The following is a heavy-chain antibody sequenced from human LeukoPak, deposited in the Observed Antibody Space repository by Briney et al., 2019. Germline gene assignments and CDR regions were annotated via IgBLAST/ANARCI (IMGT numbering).Heavy chain of an antibody. J-gene: IGHJ5*02. Sequence: GESLKISCKGSGCRFTSYWVGWVRQMPGKGLEWMGIIYPGDSDTRYSPSFQGQVTISADKSISTAYLQWSSLKASDTAMYYCARQAAVANNWFDPWGQGTLVTVSS. V-gene: IGHV5-51*01. CDR2: IYPGDSDT. D-gene: IGHD6-19*01. CDR1: GCRFTSYW. CDR3: ARQAAVANNWFDP.